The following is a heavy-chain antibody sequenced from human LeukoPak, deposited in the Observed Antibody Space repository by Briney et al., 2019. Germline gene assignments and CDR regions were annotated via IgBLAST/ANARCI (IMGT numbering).Heavy chain of an antibody. Sequence: GGSLRLSCAASGFSFSSYAMSWVRQAPGKGLEWVSAISGSGGSTYYADSVKGRFTISRDNSKNRLYLQMHSLRAEDAAVYYRASRANWAINYFDYWGQGTLVTVSS. CDR1: GFSFSSYA. V-gene: IGHV3-23*01. CDR3: ASRANWAINYFDY. J-gene: IGHJ4*02. D-gene: IGHD4/OR15-4a*01. CDR2: ISGSGGST.